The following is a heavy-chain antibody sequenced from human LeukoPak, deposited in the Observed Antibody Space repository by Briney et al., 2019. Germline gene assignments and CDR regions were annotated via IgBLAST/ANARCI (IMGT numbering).Heavy chain of an antibody. D-gene: IGHD4-17*01. CDR1: GFTFRRHW. CDR3: AREDYDDDGWYFDL. Sequence: GGSLRLSCAASGFTFRRHWMHWVGQAPGKGLMWVSRIKSDGTSTTYADSVKGQFTISRDNAKNTLYLQMTSLRVEDTAEYFCAREDYDDDGWYFDLWGRGTLVTVSS. CDR2: IKSDGTST. V-gene: IGHV3-74*01. J-gene: IGHJ2*01.